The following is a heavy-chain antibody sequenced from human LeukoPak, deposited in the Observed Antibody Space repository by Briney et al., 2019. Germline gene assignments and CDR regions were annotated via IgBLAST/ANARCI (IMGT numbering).Heavy chain of an antibody. D-gene: IGHD2-2*02. J-gene: IGHJ2*01. CDR2: IIPIFGTA. CDR1: GYTFTSYD. Sequence: SVKVSCKASGYTFTSYDINWVRQATGQGLEWMGGIIPIFGTANYAQKFQGRVTITADESTSTAYMELSSLRSEDTAVYYCARPSPGVYCSSTSCYNLGVAGWDWYFDLWGRGTLVTVSS. V-gene: IGHV1-69*13. CDR3: ARPSPGVYCSSTSCYNLGVAGWDWYFDL.